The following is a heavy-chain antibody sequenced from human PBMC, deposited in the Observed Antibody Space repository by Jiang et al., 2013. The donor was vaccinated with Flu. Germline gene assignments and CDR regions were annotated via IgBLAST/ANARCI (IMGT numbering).Heavy chain of an antibody. CDR2: IYSSGST. Sequence: GPGLVKPSQTLSLTCTVSGGSINSDNYYWNWIRQPAGKGLEWIGRIYSSGSTDYSPSLKSRVPISVDTSKNQFSLKLTSVTAADTAVYYCARAIAVLPRSGMDVWGQGTTVTVSS. J-gene: IGHJ6*02. CDR1: GGSINSDNYY. V-gene: IGHV4-61*02. CDR3: ARAIAVLPRSGMDV. D-gene: IGHD6-19*01.